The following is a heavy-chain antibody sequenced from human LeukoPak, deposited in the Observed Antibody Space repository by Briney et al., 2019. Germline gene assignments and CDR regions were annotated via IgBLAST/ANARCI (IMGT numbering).Heavy chain of an antibody. CDR1: GFTFNDYS. J-gene: IGHJ4*02. Sequence: GGSLRLSCVASGFTFNDYSMNWVRQAPGKGLEWVSYISSSSSTIYYADSVKGRFSISRDNSKNTLYLQMNSLRAEDTAVYYCAKGRPSITIFGIDYWGRGTLVTVSS. V-gene: IGHV3-48*01. D-gene: IGHD3-3*01. CDR2: ISSSSSTI. CDR3: AKGRPSITIFGIDY.